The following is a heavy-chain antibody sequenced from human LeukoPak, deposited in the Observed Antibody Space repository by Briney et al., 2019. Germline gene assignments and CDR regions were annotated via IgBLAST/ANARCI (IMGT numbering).Heavy chain of an antibody. Sequence: KPSETLSLTCTVSGGSISSGDYYWSWIRQPPGKGLEWIGYIYYSGSTYYNPSLKSRVTISVDTSKNQFSLKLSSVTAADTAVYYCARGGGSPRYFQHWGQGTLVTVSS. J-gene: IGHJ1*01. CDR3: ARGGGSPRYFQH. CDR2: IYYSGST. CDR1: GGSISSGDYY. V-gene: IGHV4-30-4*01. D-gene: IGHD2-15*01.